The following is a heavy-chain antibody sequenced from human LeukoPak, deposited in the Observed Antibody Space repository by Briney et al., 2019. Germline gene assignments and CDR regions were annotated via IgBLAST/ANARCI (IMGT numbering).Heavy chain of an antibody. CDR2: ISYDGSNK. CDR3: AKDQFQLPHGGYYSYYGMDV. V-gene: IGHV3-30*18. CDR1: GFTFSSYG. Sequence: GRSLRLSCAASGFTFSSYGMHWVRQAPGKGLEWVAVISYDGSNKYYADSVKGRFTISRDNSKNTLYLQMNSLRAEDTAVYYCAKDQFQLPHGGYYSYYGMDVWGQGTTVTVSS. D-gene: IGHD2-2*01. J-gene: IGHJ6*02.